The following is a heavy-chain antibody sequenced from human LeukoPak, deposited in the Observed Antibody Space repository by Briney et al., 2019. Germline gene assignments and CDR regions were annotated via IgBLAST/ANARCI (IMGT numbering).Heavy chain of an antibody. Sequence: ASVKVSCKASGGTFSSYAISWVRQAPGQGLEWMGGIIPIFGTANYAQKFQGRVTITADESTSTAYMELSSLRSEDTAVYFCARDPSDYGENWFDPWGQGTLVTVSS. V-gene: IGHV1-69*13. CDR3: ARDPSDYGENWFDP. CDR1: GGTFSSYA. D-gene: IGHD4-17*01. J-gene: IGHJ5*02. CDR2: IIPIFGTA.